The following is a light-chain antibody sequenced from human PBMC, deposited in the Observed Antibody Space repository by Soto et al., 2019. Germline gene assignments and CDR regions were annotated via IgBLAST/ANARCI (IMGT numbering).Light chain of an antibody. CDR2: EGS. V-gene: IGKV1-5*03. Sequence: DIQMTQSPSTLSASVGDRVTITCRASQSINTWLAWYQQKPGEAPRLLIYEGSTLERGVPSRFSCSGSGTLFTMTFSSLHPGDISTFYRQQHLTFSRTFGQGTKVE. CDR3: QQHLTFSRT. CDR1: QSINTW. J-gene: IGKJ1*01.